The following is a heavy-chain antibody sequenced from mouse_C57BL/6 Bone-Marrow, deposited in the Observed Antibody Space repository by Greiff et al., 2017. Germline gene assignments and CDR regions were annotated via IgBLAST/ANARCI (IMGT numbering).Heavy chain of an antibody. CDR1: GYTFTSYW. CDR3: ARRGLPYGYDDAKDY. V-gene: IGHV1-55*01. D-gene: IGHD2-2*01. CDR2: IYPGSGST. J-gene: IGHJ4*01. Sequence: QVQLQQPGAELVKPGASVKMSCKASGYTFTSYWITWVKQRPGQGLEWIGDIYPGSGSTNYNEKFKSKATLTVDTSSSTAYMQLSSLTSEDSAVYYCARRGLPYGYDDAKDYWGQGTSVTVSS.